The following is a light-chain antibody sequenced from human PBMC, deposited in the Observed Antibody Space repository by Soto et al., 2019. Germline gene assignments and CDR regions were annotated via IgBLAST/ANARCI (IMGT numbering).Light chain of an antibody. CDR1: SSDVGGYNY. V-gene: IGLV2-14*01. Sequence: QSVLTQPASVSGSPGQSIAISCTGTSSDVGGYNYVSWYQLHPDKAPKLIIYDVSNRPSGVSNRFSGSKSGNTASLTISGLQLEDEADYYCSSYTSSITRVFGTGTKVTVL. J-gene: IGLJ1*01. CDR3: SSYTSSITRV. CDR2: DVS.